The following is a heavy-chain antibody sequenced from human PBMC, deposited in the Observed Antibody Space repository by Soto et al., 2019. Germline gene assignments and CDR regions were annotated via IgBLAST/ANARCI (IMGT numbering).Heavy chain of an antibody. CDR3: TRDEGNWAFDY. D-gene: IGHD7-27*01. J-gene: IGHJ4*02. Sequence: GGSLRLSCTASGFTFGDYAMSWVRQAPGKGLEWVGFIRSKAYGGTTEYAASVKGRFTISRDDSKSIAYLQMNSLKTEDTAVYYCTRDEGNWAFDYWGQGTLVPVSS. CDR1: GFTFGDYA. V-gene: IGHV3-49*04. CDR2: IRSKAYGGTT.